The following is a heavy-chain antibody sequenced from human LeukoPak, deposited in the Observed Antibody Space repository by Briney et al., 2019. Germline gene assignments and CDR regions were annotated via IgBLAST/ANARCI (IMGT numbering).Heavy chain of an antibody. CDR3: AREVGSPAVRSAFDL. D-gene: IGHD2-15*01. CDR2: IKPDGSEK. V-gene: IGHV3-7*01. CDR1: GFTFSTYW. Sequence: GGSLRLSCAASGFTFSTYWMSWVRQAPGKGLEWVANIKPDGSEKHYVDSVTGRFTISGDNAKNSLYLQINSLRDEDTAVYYCAREVGSPAVRSAFDLWGQGTMVTVSS. J-gene: IGHJ3*01.